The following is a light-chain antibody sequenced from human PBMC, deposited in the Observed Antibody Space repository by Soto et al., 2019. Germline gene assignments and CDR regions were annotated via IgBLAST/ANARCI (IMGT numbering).Light chain of an antibody. Sequence: ENVLTQSPGTLSLSPGERATLSCRASQSLRGNYLAWYQHKPGQAPRLLIYGASSRATGIPDRFSGSGSGTDFTLTISRLEPEDFAVYFCQQYGGSPPITFGQGKRMDIK. CDR2: GAS. CDR1: QSLRGNY. V-gene: IGKV3-20*01. J-gene: IGKJ5*01. CDR3: QQYGGSPPIT.